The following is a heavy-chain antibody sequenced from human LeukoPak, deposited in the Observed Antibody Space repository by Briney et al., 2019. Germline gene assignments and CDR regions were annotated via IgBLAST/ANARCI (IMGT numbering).Heavy chain of an antibody. CDR1: GASISSGSNY. J-gene: IGHJ3*02. CDR3: ARRPGRHDGFDI. V-gene: IGHV4-39*01. CDR2: IYYHENT. Sequence: PSETLSLTCSVSGASISSGSNYWGWIRQAPGKGLEWIGSIYYHENTYYNSSLKSRVTISVDTSKNQFSLKLNSVTAADTAVYYCARRPGRHDGFDIWGQGTMVTVSS.